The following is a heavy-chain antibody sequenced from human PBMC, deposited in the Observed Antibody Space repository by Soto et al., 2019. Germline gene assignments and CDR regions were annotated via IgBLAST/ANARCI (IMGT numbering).Heavy chain of an antibody. V-gene: IGHV4-39*01. CDR3: ARRAETNGWNGFGADKYYFDF. J-gene: IGHJ4*02. CDR1: GGSISTSTDY. D-gene: IGHD1-1*01. Sequence: SETLSLTCIVSGGSISTSTDYWVWIRQPPGKVLDWIGSIYLSGSIHYNPPFQSRVTISVDTSNNQLSLMLSSVTATDTAVYYCARRAETNGWNGFGADKYYFDFWGQGTLVTVSS. CDR2: IYLSGSI.